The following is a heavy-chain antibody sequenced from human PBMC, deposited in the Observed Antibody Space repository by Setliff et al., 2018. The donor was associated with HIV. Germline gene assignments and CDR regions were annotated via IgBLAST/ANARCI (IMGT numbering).Heavy chain of an antibody. Sequence: ASVKVSCKASGYPFSSYDIHWVRQATGQGLEWMGWMNPNSANTGYAQKFQGRVTMTRDTSKNQFSLKMRSVDAADTAVYYCVRSSLAYCGGDRNGCAFHVWGQGTMVTVS. V-gene: IGHV1-8*02. CDR2: MNPNSANT. CDR3: VRSSLAYCGGDRNGCAFHV. J-gene: IGHJ3*01. D-gene: IGHD2-21*02. CDR1: GYPFSSYD.